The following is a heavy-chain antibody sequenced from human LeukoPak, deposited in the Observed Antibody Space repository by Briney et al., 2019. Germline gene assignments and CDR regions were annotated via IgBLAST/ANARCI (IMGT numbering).Heavy chain of an antibody. CDR1: GFTFSSYW. V-gene: IGHV3-7*01. Sequence: PGGSLRLSCAASGFTFSSYWMSWVRQAPGKGLEWVANIKQEGSEKYYVDSVKGRFTISRDNAKNSLYLQMNSLRAEDTAVYYCARASYRYDFWSGYYPPYWFDPWGQGTLVTVSS. CDR3: ARASYRYDFWSGYYPPYWFDP. CDR2: IKQEGSEK. J-gene: IGHJ5*02. D-gene: IGHD3-3*01.